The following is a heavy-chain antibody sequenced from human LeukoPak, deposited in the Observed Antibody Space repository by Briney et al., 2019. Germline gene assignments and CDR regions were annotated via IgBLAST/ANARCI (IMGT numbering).Heavy chain of an antibody. D-gene: IGHD4-17*01. CDR1: KVSFSAYG. CDR3: ARDPNGDYIGAFDF. V-gene: IGHV3-23*01. Sequence: QPGGSLRLHCSASKVSFSAYGMTWVRHAPGKGLEWVASVRGDGGGTSYADSVKGRFTISRDNSKNTLYLQMNSLRVEDTAVYYCARDPNGDYIGAFDFWGQGTMVSVSS. CDR2: VRGDGGGT. J-gene: IGHJ3*01.